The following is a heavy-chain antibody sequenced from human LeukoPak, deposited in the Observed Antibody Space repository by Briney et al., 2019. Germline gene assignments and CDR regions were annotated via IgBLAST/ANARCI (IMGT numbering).Heavy chain of an antibody. V-gene: IGHV3-13*01. Sequence: GGSLRLSCAASGFTLNNYDMHWVRQTTGKGPEWVSGIGTSGDTYYSDSAKGRFTISRDNAKNSFYLQMNSLRAGDTAVYYCARGDDILTGYNDYYYYMDVWGKGTTVTVSS. CDR2: IGTSGDT. D-gene: IGHD3-9*01. CDR1: GFTLNNYD. CDR3: ARGDDILTGYNDYYYYMDV. J-gene: IGHJ6*03.